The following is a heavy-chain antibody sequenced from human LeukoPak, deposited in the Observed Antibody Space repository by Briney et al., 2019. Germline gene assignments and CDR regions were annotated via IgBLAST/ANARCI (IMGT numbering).Heavy chain of an antibody. D-gene: IGHD3-10*01. J-gene: IGHJ6*03. Sequence: SETLSLTCAVYGGSFSGYYWSWIRQPPGKGLEWMGEINHSGSTNYNPSLKSRVTISVETSKNQFSLKLSSVTAADSAVYYCARGRDYYGSGAHYYMDVWGKGTTVTVSS. CDR2: INHSGST. CDR1: GGSFSGYY. V-gene: IGHV4-34*01. CDR3: ARGRDYYGSGAHYYMDV.